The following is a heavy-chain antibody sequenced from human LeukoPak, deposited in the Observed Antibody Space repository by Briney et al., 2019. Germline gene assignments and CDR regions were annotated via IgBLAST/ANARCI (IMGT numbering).Heavy chain of an antibody. J-gene: IGHJ4*02. Sequence: PGGSLRLSCAASGFTFSNFWMSWVRQAPGKGLEWVANIKQDGSEKYYVDSVKGRITISRDNAKNSLYLQMNSLRAEDTAVYYCARDGVTTGYWGQGTLVTVSS. D-gene: IGHD4-11*01. CDR2: IKQDGSEK. CDR1: GFTFSNFW. V-gene: IGHV3-7*01. CDR3: ARDGVTTGY.